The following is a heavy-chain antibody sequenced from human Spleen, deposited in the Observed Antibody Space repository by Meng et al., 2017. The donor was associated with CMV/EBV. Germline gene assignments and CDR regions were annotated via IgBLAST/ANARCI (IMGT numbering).Heavy chain of an antibody. Sequence: GEPLKIHCAGSGFSLTTNYMTWVRQPPGKGLEWVSLMFGADKTYYADSVKGRLAISRDDSKNTLYLQMNNLRTEDTAVYFCARERTVTTNYYYFGMDVWGQGTTVTVSS. D-gene: IGHD4-11*01. J-gene: IGHJ6*02. CDR1: GFSLTTNY. CDR2: MFGADKT. CDR3: ARERTVTTNYYYFGMDV. V-gene: IGHV3-66*01.